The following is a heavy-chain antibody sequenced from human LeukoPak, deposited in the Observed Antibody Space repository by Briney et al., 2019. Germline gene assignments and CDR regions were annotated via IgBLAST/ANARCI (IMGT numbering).Heavy chain of an antibody. CDR3: ARCVDNWNDVDYFNY. Sequence: ASVKVSCKASGYTFSSYGITWVRQAPGQGLEWMGWISVYNDNTNYAQKFQDRVTMTTEISTSTAYMELRSLRSDDTAVYYCARCVDNWNDVDYFNYWGQGTLVTVSS. J-gene: IGHJ4*02. V-gene: IGHV1-18*01. D-gene: IGHD1-20*01. CDR2: ISVYNDNT. CDR1: GYTFSSYG.